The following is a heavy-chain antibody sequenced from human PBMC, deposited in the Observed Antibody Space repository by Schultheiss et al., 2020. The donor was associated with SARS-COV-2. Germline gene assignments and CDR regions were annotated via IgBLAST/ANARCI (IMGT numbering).Heavy chain of an antibody. CDR3: AKDSSYDYSSNWFDP. CDR2: ISWNSGSI. J-gene: IGHJ5*02. D-gene: IGHD4-11*01. V-gene: IGHV3-9*01. CDR1: GFTFSSYG. Sequence: GGSLSLSCAASGFTFSSYGMHWVRQAPGKGLEWVSGISWNSGSIGYADSVKGRFTISRDNAKNSLYLQMNSLRAEDTALYYCAKDSSYDYSSNWFDPWGQGTLVTVSS.